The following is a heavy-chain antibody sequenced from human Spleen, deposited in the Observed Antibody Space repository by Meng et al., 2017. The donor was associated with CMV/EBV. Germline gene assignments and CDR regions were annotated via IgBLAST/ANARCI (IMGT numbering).Heavy chain of an antibody. V-gene: IGHV3-30*04. CDR3: AREAPGFFDF. CDR1: GFTFSSYA. J-gene: IGHJ4*02. Sequence: LSCAASGFTFSSYAMHWVRQAPGKGLEWVAVISYDGSNKYYADSVKGRFTISRDNSKNTLYLQMNSLRVEDTAVYYCAREAPGFFDFWGQGTLVTVSS. CDR2: ISYDGSNK.